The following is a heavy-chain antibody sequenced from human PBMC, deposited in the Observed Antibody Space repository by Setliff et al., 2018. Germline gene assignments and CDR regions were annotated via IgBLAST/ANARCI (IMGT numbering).Heavy chain of an antibody. D-gene: IGHD4-17*01. Sequence: SETLSLTCAVYGDSFSDYYWSWIRQPPGKGLEWIGSIYHSGSSYYNSSLRSRVTISVDTSKNQFSLILRSVTAADTAVYYCARPHGGDYAFDIWGQGTMVTVSS. CDR3: ARPHGGDYAFDI. CDR2: IYHSGSS. J-gene: IGHJ3*02. V-gene: IGHV4-34*01. CDR1: GDSFSDYY.